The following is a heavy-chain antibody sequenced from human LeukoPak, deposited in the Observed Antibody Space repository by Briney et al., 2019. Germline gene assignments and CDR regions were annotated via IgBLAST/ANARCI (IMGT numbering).Heavy chain of an antibody. V-gene: IGHV3-30-3*01. CDR2: ISYDGSNK. CDR1: GFTFSSYA. D-gene: IGHD3-9*01. CDR3: AREGPLRYFDCPDY. Sequence: GRSLRLSCAASGFTFSSYAMHWVRQAPGKGLEWVAVISYDGSNKYYAVSVKGRFTISRDNSKNTLYLQMNSLRAEDTAVYYCAREGPLRYFDCPDYWGQGTLVTVSS. J-gene: IGHJ4*02.